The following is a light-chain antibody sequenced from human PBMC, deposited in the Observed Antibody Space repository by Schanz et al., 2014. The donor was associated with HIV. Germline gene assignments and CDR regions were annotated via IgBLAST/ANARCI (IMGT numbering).Light chain of an antibody. CDR2: SND. CDR1: NSNIGAAYD. J-gene: IGLJ2*01. Sequence: QSVLTQPPSVSGAPGQRVTISCTGSNSNIGAAYDVHWYQQLPGMAPKLLIYSNDQRPSGVPDRFSGSKSGTSASLAISGLQSEDEADYYCAAWDDSLNGVIFGGGTKLTVL. CDR3: AAWDDSLNGVI. V-gene: IGLV1-44*01.